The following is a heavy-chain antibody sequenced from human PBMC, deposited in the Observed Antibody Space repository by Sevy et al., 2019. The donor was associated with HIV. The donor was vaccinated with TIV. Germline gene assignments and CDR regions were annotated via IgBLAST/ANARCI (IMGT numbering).Heavy chain of an antibody. V-gene: IGHV4-59*11. D-gene: IGHD3-22*01. Sequence: SETLSLTCTVSGGSITSHYWSWIRQPPGKGLEWIGYIHYSGSTNYNPSLKSRVTISADTSKNQFSLRLSSVTAADAAVYYCANQYDSSGYYIFQHWGEGTLVTVSS. CDR3: ANQYDSSGYYIFQH. J-gene: IGHJ1*01. CDR1: GGSITSHY. CDR2: IHYSGST.